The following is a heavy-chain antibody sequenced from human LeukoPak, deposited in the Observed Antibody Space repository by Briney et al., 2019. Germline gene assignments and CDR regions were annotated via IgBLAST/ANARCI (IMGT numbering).Heavy chain of an antibody. CDR1: GGSFSGYY. CDR2: INHSGST. V-gene: IGHV4-34*01. J-gene: IGHJ4*02. CDR3: ARAEYDSSGYYIDY. Sequence: PSETLSLTCAVYGGSFSGYYWSWIRQPPGKGLEWIGEINHSGSTNYNPSLKSRVTISVDTSKNQFSLKLSSVTAADTAVYYCARAEYDSSGYYIDYWGQGTLVTVSS. D-gene: IGHD3-22*01.